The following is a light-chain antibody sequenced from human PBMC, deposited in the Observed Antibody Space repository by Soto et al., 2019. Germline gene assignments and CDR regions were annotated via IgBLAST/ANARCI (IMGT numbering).Light chain of an antibody. Sequence: QPVLAQRPAGSGTPGQRVTISCSRSSSNIGSNYVFWYQHLPGTAPKLLIYRNNQRPSGVPDRFSGSKSGTSASLAISGLRSEDETDYYCAAWDDSLSGVVFGGGTKVTVL. V-gene: IGLV1-47*01. CDR1: SSNIGSNY. CDR2: RNN. CDR3: AAWDDSLSGVV. J-gene: IGLJ2*01.